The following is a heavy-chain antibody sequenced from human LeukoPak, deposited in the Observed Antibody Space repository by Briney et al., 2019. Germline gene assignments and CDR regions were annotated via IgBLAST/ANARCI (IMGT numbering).Heavy chain of an antibody. CDR2: IYYSGST. Sequence: SETLSLTCTVSGGSISSYYWSWIRQPPEKVLEWIGYIYYSGSTNYNPSLKSRVTISVDTSKNQFSLKLSSVTAADTAVYYCARGAVVVPAAMGTSNWFDPWGQGTLVTVSS. CDR1: GGSISSYY. J-gene: IGHJ5*02. D-gene: IGHD2-2*01. CDR3: ARGAVVVPAAMGTSNWFDP. V-gene: IGHV4-59*01.